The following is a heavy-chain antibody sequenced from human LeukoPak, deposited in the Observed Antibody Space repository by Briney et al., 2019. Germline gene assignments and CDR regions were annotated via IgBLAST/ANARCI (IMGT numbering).Heavy chain of an antibody. CDR3: ARDGRYCSSTSCYSW. CDR2: ISSSSSYI. Sequence: GGSLRLSCAASGFTFSSYSMNWVRQAPGTGLEWVSSISSSSSYIYYADSVKGRFTISRDNAKNSLYLQMNSLRAEDTAVYYCARDGRYCSSTSCYSWWGQGTLVTVSS. D-gene: IGHD2-2*01. CDR1: GFTFSSYS. V-gene: IGHV3-21*01. J-gene: IGHJ4*02.